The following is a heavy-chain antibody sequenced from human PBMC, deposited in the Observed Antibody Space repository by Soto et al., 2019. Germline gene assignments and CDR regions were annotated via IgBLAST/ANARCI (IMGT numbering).Heavy chain of an antibody. V-gene: IGHV3-9*01. CDR2: ISWNSGSI. J-gene: IGHJ4*02. Sequence: EVQLVESGGGLVQPGRSLRLSCAASGFTFDDYAMHWVRQAPGKGLEWVSGISWNSGSIAYADSVKGRFTISRDNAKNSLFLEMNSLRTEDTAFYYCAKDVNDYGEYFAYWGQGTLVTVSS. CDR3: AKDVNDYGEYFAY. D-gene: IGHD4-17*01. CDR1: GFTFDDYA.